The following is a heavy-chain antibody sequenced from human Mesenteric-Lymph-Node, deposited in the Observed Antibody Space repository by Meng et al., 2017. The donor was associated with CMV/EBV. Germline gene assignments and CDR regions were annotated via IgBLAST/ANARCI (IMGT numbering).Heavy chain of an antibody. CDR2: INHGGST. J-gene: IGHJ6*02. Sequence: ESLKISCAASGFTFDDYAMHWVRQAPGKGLEWIGEINHGGSTNYNPSLKSRLTISVDTSKNQFSLKLSSVTAADTAVYYCARGKAVRFLGGMDVWGQGTTVTVSS. CDR3: ARGKAVRFLGGMDV. CDR1: GFTFDDYA. D-gene: IGHD3-3*01. V-gene: IGHV4-34*01.